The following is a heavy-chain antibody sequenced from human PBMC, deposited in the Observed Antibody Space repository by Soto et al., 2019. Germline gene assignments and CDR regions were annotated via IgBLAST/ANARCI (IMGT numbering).Heavy chain of an antibody. V-gene: IGHV3-33*01. CDR2: IWYDGSNK. Sequence: QVQLVESGGGVVQPGRSLRLSCAASGFTFSSYGMHWVRQAPGKGLEWVAVIWYDGSNKYYADSVKGRFTISRDNSKNTLYLQMNSLRAEDPAVYYWARGSRITVPDSWGQGTLVTVSS. CDR1: GFTFSSYG. D-gene: IGHD3-10*01. J-gene: IGHJ4*02. CDR3: ARGSRITVPDS.